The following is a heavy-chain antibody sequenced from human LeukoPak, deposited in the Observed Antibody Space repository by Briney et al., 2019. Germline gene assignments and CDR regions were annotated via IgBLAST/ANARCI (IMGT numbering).Heavy chain of an antibody. CDR3: ARSGYCSGGSCYGEDY. V-gene: IGHV3-9*01. CDR2: ISWNSGRI. Sequence: PGGSLRLSCVASGFTFDDYAMHWVRQAPGKGLEWVSGISWNSGRIDYADSVKGRFTISRDNAKNSLYLQMNSLRAEDTAVYYCARSGYCSGGSCYGEDYWGQGTLVTVSS. D-gene: IGHD2-15*01. CDR1: GFTFDDYA. J-gene: IGHJ4*02.